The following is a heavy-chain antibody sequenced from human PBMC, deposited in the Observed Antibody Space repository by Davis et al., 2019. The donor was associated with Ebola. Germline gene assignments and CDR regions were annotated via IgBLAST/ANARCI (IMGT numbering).Heavy chain of an antibody. D-gene: IGHD5-24*01. CDR2: TYYSSKWYN. V-gene: IGHV6-1*01. CDR1: GDSHPRHRCS. Sequence: QTPSLTSAISGDSHPRHRCSWSWLRKSPSRGLEWLGRTYYSSKWYNDYAASVKSRITINPDTSKNQFSLQLNSVTPEDTAIYYCARGWLRTGLDIWGQGTMVIVSS. CDR3: ARGWLRTGLDI. J-gene: IGHJ3*02.